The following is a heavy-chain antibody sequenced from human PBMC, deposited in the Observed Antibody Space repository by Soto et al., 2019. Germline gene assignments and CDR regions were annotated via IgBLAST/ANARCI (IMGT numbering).Heavy chain of an antibody. Sequence: PGGSLRLSCSASGFNFAAYTMSWVRLTPGKGLEWVGFIRRIAYGGATDYAASVKGRFTISRDDSRKIVYLQMSRLKIEDTAVYYCSRSLAIDFDSCGQGTLVPVYS. CDR2: IRRIAYGGAT. V-gene: IGHV3-49*04. J-gene: IGHJ4*02. CDR3: SRSLAIDFDS. CDR1: GFNFAAYT.